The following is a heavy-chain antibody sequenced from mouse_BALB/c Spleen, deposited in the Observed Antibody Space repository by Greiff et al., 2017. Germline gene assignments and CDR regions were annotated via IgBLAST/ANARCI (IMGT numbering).Heavy chain of an antibody. CDR3: TREQGRGPYGNYRGGAMGY. Sequence: DVHLVESGGGLVKPGGSLKLSCAASGFTFSSYTMSWVRQTPEKRLEWVATISSGGSYTYYPDSVKGRFTISRDNAKNTLYLQMSSLKSEDTAMYYCTREQGRGPYGNYRGGAMGYWGQGTSVTVSS. CDR1: GFTFSSYT. CDR2: ISSGGSYT. J-gene: IGHJ4*01. V-gene: IGHV5-6-4*01. D-gene: IGHD2-1*01.